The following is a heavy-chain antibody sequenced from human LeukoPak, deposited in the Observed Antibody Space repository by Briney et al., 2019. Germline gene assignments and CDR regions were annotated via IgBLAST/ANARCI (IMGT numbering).Heavy chain of an antibody. V-gene: IGHV1-8*01. D-gene: IGHD2-15*01. CDR3: ARGGKGYCSGGSCRRYAFDI. J-gene: IGHJ3*02. Sequence: ASVKVSCKASGYTFTSYDINWVRQATGQGLEWMGWMNPNSGNTGYAQKFQGRVTMTRNTSISTAYMELSSLRSEDTAVYYCARGGKGYCSGGSCRRYAFDIWGQGTMVTVSS. CDR1: GYTFTSYD. CDR2: MNPNSGNT.